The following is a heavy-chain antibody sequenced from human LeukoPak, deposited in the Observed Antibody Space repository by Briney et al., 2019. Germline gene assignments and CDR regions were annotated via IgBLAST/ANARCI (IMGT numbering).Heavy chain of an antibody. Sequence: ASVKVSCKGSGYSFTRYWIGWGRQMPGEGLEWMGIINPDDSDTRYSPSFQGQGTISADKSTNSAYLQCSSPKPPDTAMYYCARILESSGWYGKRYYFGYWGQGTLVTVSS. V-gene: IGHV5-51*01. D-gene: IGHD6-19*01. CDR3: ARILESSGWYGKRYYFGY. J-gene: IGHJ4*02. CDR1: GYSFTRYW. CDR2: INPDDSDT.